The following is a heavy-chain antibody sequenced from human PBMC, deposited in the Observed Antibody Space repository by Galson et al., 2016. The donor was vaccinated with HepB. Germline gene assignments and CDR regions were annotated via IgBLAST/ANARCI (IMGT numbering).Heavy chain of an antibody. CDR2: TYHTSNWYS. CDR3: ARGHLVVPFSFYFDY. CDR1: GDSVSSKSAA. J-gene: IGHJ4*02. D-gene: IGHD2-15*01. V-gene: IGHV6-1*01. Sequence: CAISGDSVSSKSAAWNWIRHSPSRGLEWLGRTYHTSNWYSDYVVSVKSRITINPDTSKNQFSLQLNSVTPEDTAVYYCARGHLVVPFSFYFDYWGQGSLATVSS.